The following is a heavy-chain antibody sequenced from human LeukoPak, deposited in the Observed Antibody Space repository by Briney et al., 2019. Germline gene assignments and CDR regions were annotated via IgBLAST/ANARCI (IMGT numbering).Heavy chain of an antibody. V-gene: IGHV1-3*03. CDR2: INAGNGNT. Sequence: GASVKVSCKASGYTFTSYAMHWVRQAPGQRLEWMGWINAGNGNTKYSQEFQGRVTITRDTSASTAYMELSSLRSEDMAVYYCARDKGFGELGYYMDVWGKGTTVTVSS. CDR1: GYTFTSYA. D-gene: IGHD3-10*01. J-gene: IGHJ6*03. CDR3: ARDKGFGELGYYMDV.